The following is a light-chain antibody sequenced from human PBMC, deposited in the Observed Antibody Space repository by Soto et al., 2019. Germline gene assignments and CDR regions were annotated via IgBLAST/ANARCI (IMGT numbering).Light chain of an antibody. J-gene: IGKJ3*01. CDR2: KAS. Sequence: DVQMTQTPSSLSASVGDRVILTCRASQSIGNWLAWYQQKPGKAPKLLIYKASSLDSGVPTRFSGSGSGTDFALTINSLQPEDFATYYCQQYNSYVFGPGTKVDIK. V-gene: IGKV1-5*03. CDR1: QSIGNW. CDR3: QQYNSYV.